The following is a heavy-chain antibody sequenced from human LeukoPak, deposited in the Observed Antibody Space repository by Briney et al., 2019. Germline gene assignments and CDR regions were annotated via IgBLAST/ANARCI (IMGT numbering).Heavy chain of an antibody. Sequence: PGGSLRLSCAASGFTFRNYGMHWVRQAPGGGLEWASRINSDGSSTSYADSVKGRFTISRDNAKNTLYLQMNSLRAEDTAVYYCARDPSGSVWGSFDYWGQGTLVTVSS. V-gene: IGHV3-74*01. CDR2: INSDGSST. CDR1: GFTFRNYG. CDR3: ARDPSGSVWGSFDY. J-gene: IGHJ4*02. D-gene: IGHD1-26*01.